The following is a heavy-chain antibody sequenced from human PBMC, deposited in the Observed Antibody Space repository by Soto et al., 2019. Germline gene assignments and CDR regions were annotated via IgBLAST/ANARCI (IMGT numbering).Heavy chain of an antibody. CDR2: IYYSGST. CDR3: ARGGYNWNQFYYYGMDV. Sequence: KPSETLSLTCTVSGGSISSYYWSWIRQPPGKGLEWIGYIYYSGSTNYNPSLKSRVTISVDTSKNQFSLKLSSVTAADTAVYYCARGGYNWNQFYYYGMDVWGQGTTVTVSS. J-gene: IGHJ6*02. CDR1: GGSISSYY. V-gene: IGHV4-59*01. D-gene: IGHD1-20*01.